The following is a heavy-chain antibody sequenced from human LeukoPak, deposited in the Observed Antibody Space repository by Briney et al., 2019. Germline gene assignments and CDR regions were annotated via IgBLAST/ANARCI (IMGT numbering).Heavy chain of an antibody. Sequence: PGGSLRLSCAASGFTLSDYSMTWVRQAPGQGLEWISFLTSGGVSAFYADSVRGRFTVSRDDARNSLSLYMNTLRADDTAVYYCASSLNTVMVSPHYLEYWGPGTLVTVSS. J-gene: IGHJ4*02. CDR1: GFTLSDYS. CDR3: ASSLNTVMVSPHYLEY. CDR2: LTSGGVSA. V-gene: IGHV3-11*04. D-gene: IGHD5-18*01.